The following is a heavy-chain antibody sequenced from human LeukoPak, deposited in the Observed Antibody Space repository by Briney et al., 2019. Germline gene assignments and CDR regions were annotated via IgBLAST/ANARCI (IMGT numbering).Heavy chain of an antibody. D-gene: IGHD2-15*01. Sequence: SETLSLTCTVSGGSISSSSYYWGWIRQPPGKGLEWIGSIYYSGSTYYNPSLKSRVTISVDTSKNQLSLKLSSVTAADTAVYYCARSVVAATGWFDPWGQGTLVTVSS. J-gene: IGHJ5*02. CDR3: ARSVVAATGWFDP. V-gene: IGHV4-39*01. CDR2: IYYSGST. CDR1: GGSISSSSYY.